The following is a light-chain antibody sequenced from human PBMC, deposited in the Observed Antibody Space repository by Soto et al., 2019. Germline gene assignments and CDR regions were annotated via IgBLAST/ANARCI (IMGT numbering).Light chain of an antibody. CDR1: QSLLH. Sequence: DIVMTQSPDSLAVSLGERATINCKSSQSLLHLAWYQQKPGQPPKLLIYWASTRESGVPDRFSGSGSGTDFPLTISSLQAEDVAVYSCQQYYPTPVTFGQGTKVEIK. CDR3: QQYYPTPVT. V-gene: IGKV4-1*01. J-gene: IGKJ1*01. CDR2: WAS.